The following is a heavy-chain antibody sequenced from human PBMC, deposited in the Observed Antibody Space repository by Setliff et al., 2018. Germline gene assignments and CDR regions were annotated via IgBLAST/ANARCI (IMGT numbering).Heavy chain of an antibody. V-gene: IGHV1-69*05. Sequence: ASVKVSCKASGGTFSSYAISWVRQAPGQGLEWMGGIIPIFGTANYAQKFQGRVTITTDESTSTAYMELSSLRSEDTAVYYCARGEREGITMVRGVRGTHYYYGMDVWGQGTKVTVSS. CDR1: GGTFSSYA. CDR3: ARGEREGITMVRGVRGTHYYYGMDV. J-gene: IGHJ6*02. D-gene: IGHD3-10*01. CDR2: IIPIFGTA.